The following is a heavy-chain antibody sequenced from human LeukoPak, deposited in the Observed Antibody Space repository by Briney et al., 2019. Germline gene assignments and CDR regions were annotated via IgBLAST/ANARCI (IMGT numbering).Heavy chain of an antibody. V-gene: IGHV3-7*01. CDR2: IKQDGSEK. Sequence: PGGSLRLSCAASGFTFSSYWMSWVRQAPGKGLEWVANIKQDGSEKYYVDSVKGRFTISRDNAENSLYLQMNSLRAEDTAVYYCARDSGYSGYDPSDYWGQGTLVTVSS. CDR3: ARDSGYSGYDPSDY. CDR1: GFTFSSYW. J-gene: IGHJ4*02. D-gene: IGHD5-12*01.